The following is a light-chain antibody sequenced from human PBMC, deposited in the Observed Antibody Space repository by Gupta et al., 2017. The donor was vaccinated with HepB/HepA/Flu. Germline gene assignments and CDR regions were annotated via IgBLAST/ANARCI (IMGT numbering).Light chain of an antibody. J-gene: IGKJ4*01. V-gene: IGKV1-9*01. Sequence: DIQLTQSPSFLSASVGDRVTIPCRASQGISGYLGWYQQKPGKAPKLLIFAASTLQSGVTSRFSGSGSGTEFTLTISSLQPEDFATYYCQQLESYPLTFGGGTKVEIK. CDR2: AAS. CDR1: QGISGY. CDR3: QQLESYPLT.